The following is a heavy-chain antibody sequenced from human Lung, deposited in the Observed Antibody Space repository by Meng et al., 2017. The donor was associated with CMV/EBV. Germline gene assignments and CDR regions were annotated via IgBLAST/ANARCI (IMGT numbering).Heavy chain of an antibody. D-gene: IGHD3/OR15-3a*01. CDR1: GFTFTSYG. Sequence: GEXXKISCAASGFTFTSYGMSWVRQAPGKGLEWVSLIYNDGSRTYYADSVKGRFTISRDNSKNTVSLQMNNLRVEDSAVYYCVKGAAGLVPWGQGTLVTGAS. CDR3: VKGAAGLVP. CDR2: IYNDGSRT. J-gene: IGHJ4*02. V-gene: IGHV3-23*03.